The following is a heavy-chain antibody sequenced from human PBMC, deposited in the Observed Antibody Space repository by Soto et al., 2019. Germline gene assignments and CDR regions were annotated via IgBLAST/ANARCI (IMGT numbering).Heavy chain of an antibody. Sequence: QVQLVESGGGVVQPGRSLRLSCAASGFTFSSYGMHWVRQAPGKGLEWVAVISYDRSNKYYADSVKGRFTISRDNSKNTLYLQMNSLRAEDTAVYYCAKDRSNSPYYYYYGMDVWGQGTTVTVSS. J-gene: IGHJ6*02. CDR1: GFTFSSYG. V-gene: IGHV3-30*18. CDR2: ISYDRSNK. CDR3: AKDRSNSPYYYYYGMDV. D-gene: IGHD4-4*01.